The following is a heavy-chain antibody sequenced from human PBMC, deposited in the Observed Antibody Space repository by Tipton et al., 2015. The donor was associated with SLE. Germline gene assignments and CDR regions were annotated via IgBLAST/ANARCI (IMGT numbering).Heavy chain of an antibody. CDR3: ARDKPAHNCLDY. CDR1: GGSISSYY. D-gene: IGHD1-1*01. J-gene: IGHJ4*02. Sequence: LRLSCTVSGGSISSYYWSWIRQPPGTGLEWIGYIYNNGSTKYNPSLKGRLTISVDTSKNQFSLNLYSVTAADTAVYYCARDKPAHNCLDYWGQGTLVTVSS. V-gene: IGHV4-59*01. CDR2: IYNNGST.